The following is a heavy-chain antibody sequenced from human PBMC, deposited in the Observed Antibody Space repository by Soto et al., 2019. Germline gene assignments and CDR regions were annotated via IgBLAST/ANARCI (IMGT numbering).Heavy chain of an antibody. J-gene: IGHJ4*02. V-gene: IGHV4-34*01. CDR2: INHSGST. Sequence: ASETPFPTCAFYGGAFSGYYWSLVRQPPGKGVEWIGEINHSGSTNYNPSLKSRVTISVDTSKNQFSLKLSSVTAADTAVYYCATLSPYPNYYGSGSYLFYFDYWGQGTLVTVSS. CDR1: GGAFSGYY. D-gene: IGHD3-10*01. CDR3: ATLSPYPNYYGSGSYLFYFDY.